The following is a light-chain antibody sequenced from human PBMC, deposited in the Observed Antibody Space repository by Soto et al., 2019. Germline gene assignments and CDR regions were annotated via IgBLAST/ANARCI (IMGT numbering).Light chain of an antibody. CDR3: QHYDSYSRT. J-gene: IGKJ1*01. CDR2: DAS. V-gene: IGKV1-5*01. CDR1: QSINNW. Sequence: DIQMTQSPSTLSASVGDRVTITCRASQSINNWVAWYQQKPGIAPKLLIYDASSLESGVPSRFSGSGSGTEFPLTISSLQPDDFATYYCQHYDSYSRTFGLGTKVEIK.